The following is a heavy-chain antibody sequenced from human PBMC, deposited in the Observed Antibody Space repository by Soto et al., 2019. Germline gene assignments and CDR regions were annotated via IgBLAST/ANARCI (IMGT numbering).Heavy chain of an antibody. CDR3: ARGHYYDSSGYRPNYYYYYGMDV. CDR1: GYTFTGYY. D-gene: IGHD3-22*01. V-gene: IGHV1-2*02. J-gene: IGHJ6*02. Sequence: ASVKVSCKASGYTFTGYYMHWVRQAPGQGLEWMGWIDPNSGGTNYAQKFQGRVTMTRDTSISTAYMELSRLRSDDTAVYYCARGHYYDSSGYRPNYYYYYGMDVWGQGTTVTVSS. CDR2: IDPNSGGT.